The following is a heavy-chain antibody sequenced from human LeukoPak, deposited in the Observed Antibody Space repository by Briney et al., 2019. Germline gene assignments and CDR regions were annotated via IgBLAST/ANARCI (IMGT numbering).Heavy chain of an antibody. V-gene: IGHV4-31*03. J-gene: IGHJ3*02. Sequence: SETLSLTCTASGGSISSGGYYWSWIRQHPGKGLEWIGYIYYSGSTYYNPSLKSRVTISVDTSKNQFSLKLSSVTAADTAVYYCARVGVYYYDSSGYPLRPDAFDIWGQGTMVTVSS. CDR2: IYYSGST. D-gene: IGHD3-22*01. CDR1: GGSISSGGYY. CDR3: ARVGVYYYDSSGYPLRPDAFDI.